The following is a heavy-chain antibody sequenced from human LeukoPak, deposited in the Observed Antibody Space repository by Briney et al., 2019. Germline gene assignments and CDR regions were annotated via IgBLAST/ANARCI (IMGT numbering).Heavy chain of an antibody. CDR2: ISSSGSYR. Sequence: GGSLRLSCAASGFTFSSYSMNWVRQAPGKGLEGVSSISSSGSYRYYADSVKGRFTISRDNAKSSLYLQMNSLRAEDTAVYYCAREGTGEEFDYWGQGTLVTVSS. J-gene: IGHJ4*02. CDR1: GFTFSSYS. D-gene: IGHD7-27*01. V-gene: IGHV3-21*01. CDR3: AREGTGEEFDY.